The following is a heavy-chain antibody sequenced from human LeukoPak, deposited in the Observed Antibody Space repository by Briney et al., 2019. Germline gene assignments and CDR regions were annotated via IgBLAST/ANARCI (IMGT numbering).Heavy chain of an antibody. CDR2: IDPDGTTT. D-gene: IGHD6-13*01. CDR1: GFTLSDYW. V-gene: IGHV3-74*01. CDR3: TRVQAGRAGLMDV. J-gene: IGHJ6*02. Sequence: GGSLRLSRAASGFTLSDYWMHWVRQAPGEGPVWVSRIDPDGTTTNYADSVKGRFTTSRDNAKNTLYLQMNSLRAEDTALYYCTRVQAGRAGLMDVWGRGTTVTVSS.